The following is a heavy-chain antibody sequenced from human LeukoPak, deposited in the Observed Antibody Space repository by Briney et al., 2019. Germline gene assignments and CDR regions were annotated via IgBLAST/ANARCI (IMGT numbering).Heavy chain of an antibody. Sequence: SETLSLTCTVSGGSISSYYWSWIRQPPGKGLEWIGYIYYSGSTNYNPSLKGRVTISVDTSKNQFSLKLSSVTAADTAVYYCARFELGSSGYQIWGQGTMVTVSS. CDR1: GGSISSYY. D-gene: IGHD3-22*01. CDR2: IYYSGST. V-gene: IGHV4-59*01. J-gene: IGHJ3*02. CDR3: ARFELGSSGYQI.